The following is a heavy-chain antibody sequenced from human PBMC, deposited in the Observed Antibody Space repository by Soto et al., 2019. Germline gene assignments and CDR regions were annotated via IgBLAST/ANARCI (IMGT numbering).Heavy chain of an antibody. J-gene: IGHJ6*02. CDR1: GGSVSSEIHY. CDR3: ARDQYDFRSGSYYYAMEV. CDR2: SYYTGST. D-gene: IGHD3-3*01. Sequence: QVQLQESGPGLVKPSETLSLTCTVSGGSVSSEIHYWSWIRQTPVKGLEWIGYSYYTGSTNYNPSLKGRVNMSVDTSRDQVSLRLRSVTRADTAVYYCARDQYDFRSGSYYYAMEVWGQGTKVTVSS. V-gene: IGHV4-61*01.